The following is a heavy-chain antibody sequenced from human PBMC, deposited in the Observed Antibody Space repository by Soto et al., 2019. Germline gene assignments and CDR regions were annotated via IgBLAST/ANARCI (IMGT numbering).Heavy chain of an antibody. Sequence: ASVKVSCKASGGTFSSYAISWVRQAPGQGLEWMGGIIPIFGNTNYAQKLQGRVTMTTDTSTSTAYMELRSLRSDDTAVYYCARDVGAAPLDYWGQGTLVTVSS. CDR1: GGTFSSYA. CDR2: IIPIFGNT. V-gene: IGHV1-18*01. D-gene: IGHD6-13*01. J-gene: IGHJ4*02. CDR3: ARDVGAAPLDY.